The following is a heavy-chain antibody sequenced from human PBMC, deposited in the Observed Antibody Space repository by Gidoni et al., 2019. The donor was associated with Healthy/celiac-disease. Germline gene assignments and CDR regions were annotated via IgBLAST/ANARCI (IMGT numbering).Heavy chain of an antibody. CDR1: GGSISSGSYY. CDR2: IYTSGST. D-gene: IGHD5-12*01. Sequence: QVQLQESGAGLVKPSQTLSLTCTVSGGSISSGSYYWSWIRQPAGKGLEWIGRIYTSGSTNYNPSLKSRVTISVDTAKNQFSLKLSSVTAADTAVYYCARDGFLATKNQGAGYYMDVWGKGTTVTVSS. J-gene: IGHJ6*03. V-gene: IGHV4-61*02. CDR3: ARDGFLATKNQGAGYYMDV.